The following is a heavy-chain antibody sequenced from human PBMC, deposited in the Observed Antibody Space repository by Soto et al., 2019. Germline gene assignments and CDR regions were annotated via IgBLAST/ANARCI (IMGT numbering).Heavy chain of an antibody. V-gene: IGHV3-66*01. CDR1: GFTVSSNY. CDR2: IYSGGST. Sequence: EVQLVESGGGLVQPGGSLRLSCAASGFTVSSNYMSWVCQAPGKGLEWVSVIYSGGSTYYADSVKGRFTISRDNSKNTLYLQMNSLRAEDTAVYYCARSGYCSGGSCYGLFDFQHWGQGTLVTVSS. D-gene: IGHD2-15*01. J-gene: IGHJ1*01. CDR3: ARSGYCSGGSCYGLFDFQH.